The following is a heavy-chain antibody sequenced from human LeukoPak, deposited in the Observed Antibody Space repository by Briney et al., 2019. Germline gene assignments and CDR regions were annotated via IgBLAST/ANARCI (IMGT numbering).Heavy chain of an antibody. V-gene: IGHV3-30*02. CDR1: GFTFSSYG. D-gene: IGHD1-20*01. J-gene: IGHJ3*02. Sequence: GGSLRLSCAASGFTFSSYGMHWVRQAPGKGLEWVAFIRYDGSNKYYADSVKGRFTISRDNSKNTLYLQMNSLRSDDTAVYYCARGILITGKGAFDIWGQGTMVTVSS. CDR2: IRYDGSNK. CDR3: ARGILITGKGAFDI.